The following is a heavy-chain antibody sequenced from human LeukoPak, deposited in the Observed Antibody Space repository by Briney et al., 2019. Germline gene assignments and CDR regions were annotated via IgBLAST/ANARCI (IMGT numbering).Heavy chain of an antibody. CDR3: AREVYDSSGYYPPPIWYYYYMDV. V-gene: IGHV1-18*01. J-gene: IGHJ6*03. Sequence: ASVKVSCKASGYTFTSYGISWVRQAPGQGLEWMGWISAYNGNTNYAQKLQGRVTMTTDTSTSTAYMELRSLRADDTAVYYCAREVYDSSGYYPPPIWYYYYMDVWGKGTTVTVSS. CDR1: GYTFTSYG. D-gene: IGHD3-22*01. CDR2: ISAYNGNT.